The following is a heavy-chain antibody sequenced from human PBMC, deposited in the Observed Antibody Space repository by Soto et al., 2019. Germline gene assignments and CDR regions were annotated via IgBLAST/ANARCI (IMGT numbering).Heavy chain of an antibody. CDR2: IYYSGST. Sequence: QVQLQESGPGLVKPSETLSLTCTVSGGSIGNYYWSWIRQPPGKGLEWIGYIYYSGSTNYNPSLKSRVTISVDTSKNQFSLKVTSVTDADTAMYYCARTHDTYWYFDLWGRGTLVTVSS. CDR1: GGSIGNYY. CDR3: ARTHDTYWYFDL. V-gene: IGHV4-59*01. J-gene: IGHJ2*01.